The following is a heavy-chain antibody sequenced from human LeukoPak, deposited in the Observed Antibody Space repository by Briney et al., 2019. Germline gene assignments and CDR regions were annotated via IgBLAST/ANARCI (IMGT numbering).Heavy chain of an antibody. D-gene: IGHD3-10*01. CDR3: AISGLGFGEFRGLDY. CDR1: GFTFTGYS. V-gene: IGHV3-48*01. J-gene: IGHJ4*02. Sequence: GGSLRLSCAASGFTFTGYSMNWVRQAPGKGLEWVSYISITSDNIYYADSVKGRFTISRDTSKNALYLQMNSLRAEDTAVYYCAISGLGFGEFRGLDYWGQGTLVTVSS. CDR2: ISITSDNI.